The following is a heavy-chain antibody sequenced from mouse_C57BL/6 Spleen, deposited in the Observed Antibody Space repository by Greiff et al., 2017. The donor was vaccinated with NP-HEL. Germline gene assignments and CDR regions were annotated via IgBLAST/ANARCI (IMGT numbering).Heavy chain of an antibody. J-gene: IGHJ4*01. V-gene: IGHV1-59*01. D-gene: IGHD2-1*01. CDR1: GYTFTSYW. CDR2: IDPSDSYT. CDR3: ARGYYGNYGYAMDY. Sequence: VQLQQPGAELVRPGTSVKLSCKASGYTFTSYWMHWVKQRPGQGLEWIGVIDPSDSYTNYNQKFKGKATLTVDTSSSTAYMQLSSLTSEDSAVYCCARGYYGNYGYAMDYWGQGTSVTVSS.